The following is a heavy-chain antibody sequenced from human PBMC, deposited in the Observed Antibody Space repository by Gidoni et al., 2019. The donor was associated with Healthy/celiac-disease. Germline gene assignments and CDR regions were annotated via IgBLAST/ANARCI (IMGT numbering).Heavy chain of an antibody. D-gene: IGHD3-16*01. J-gene: IGHJ5*02. CDR2: ISSSGSTI. CDR1: GFPFSDYY. Sequence: QVQLVESGGGLVKPGGSLRLSCAAPGFPFSDYYMSWIRQAPGKGLEWVSYISSSGSTIDYADSVKGRFTISRDNAKNSLYLQMNSLRAEDTAVYYCARDPARGGGSYNWFDPWGQGTLVTVSS. V-gene: IGHV3-11*01. CDR3: ARDPARGGGSYNWFDP.